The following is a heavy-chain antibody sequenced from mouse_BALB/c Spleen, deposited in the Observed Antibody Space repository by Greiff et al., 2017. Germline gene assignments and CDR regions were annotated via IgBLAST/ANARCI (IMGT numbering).Heavy chain of an antibody. J-gene: IGHJ4*01. CDR2: IDPANGNT. Sequence: VQLQQSGAELVKPGASVKLSCTASGFNIKDTYMHWVKQRPEQGLEWIGRIDPANGNTKYDTKFQGKATITAYTSSNTAYLQLSSLTSEDTAVYYCARSGYYGSLYAMDYWGQGTSVTVSS. CDR1: GFNIKDTY. CDR3: ARSGYYGSLYAMDY. V-gene: IGHV14-3*02. D-gene: IGHD1-1*01.